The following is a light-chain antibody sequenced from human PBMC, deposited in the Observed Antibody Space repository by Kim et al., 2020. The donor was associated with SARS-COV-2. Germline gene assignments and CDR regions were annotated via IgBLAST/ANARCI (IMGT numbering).Light chain of an antibody. CDR2: DAS. J-gene: IGKJ4*01. V-gene: IGKV1-39*01. CDR1: QTITNY. CDR3: QQSYSTPLT. Sequence: ASVRDIVTITCRARQTITNYLNWYQQKPGKAPKLLIYDASSLQSGVPSRFSGSGSGTSFTLTISSLQLIDFATYYCQQSYSTPLTFGGGTKVDIK.